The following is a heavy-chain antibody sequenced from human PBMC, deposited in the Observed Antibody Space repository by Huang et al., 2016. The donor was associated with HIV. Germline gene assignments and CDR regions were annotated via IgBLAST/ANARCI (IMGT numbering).Heavy chain of an antibody. D-gene: IGHD3-22*01. V-gene: IGHV1-18*01. J-gene: IGHJ3*02. CDR2: RSVASSDT. CDR1: GYTFTSYG. CDR3: ARDPKYHRIGYYRQRRGIDI. Sequence: QIQLMQSGPELKQPGASVKVSCKASGYTFTSYGIPWVRQAPGQGPEWMGLRSVASSDTEYAQKFQGRGTLTTHTSTNIDYMEFRSLRSDDTAKYYCARDPKYHRIGYYRQRRGIDIWGQGTMVIVSS.